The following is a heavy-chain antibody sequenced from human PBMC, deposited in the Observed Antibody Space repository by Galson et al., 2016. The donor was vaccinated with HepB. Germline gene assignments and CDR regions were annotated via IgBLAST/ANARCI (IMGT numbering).Heavy chain of an antibody. CDR3: ATGLVAGDTVNAY. D-gene: IGHD1-26*01. CDR1: GYSLAGFS. Sequence: SVKVSCKVSGYSLAGFSMHWVRQSPGKGLEWMGAFDPADGETIYAQKFRGRVTMTEDSSTEAAYMELSSLRSEDTAVYYCATGLVAGDTVNAYWGQGTLVTVPS. J-gene: IGHJ4*02. CDR2: FDPADGET. V-gene: IGHV1-24*01.